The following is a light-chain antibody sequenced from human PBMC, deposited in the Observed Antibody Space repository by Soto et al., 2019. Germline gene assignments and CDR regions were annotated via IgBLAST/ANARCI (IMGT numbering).Light chain of an antibody. V-gene: IGKV2-24*01. Sequence: EIXMXQTPLSSPVXXXQPASISXXSSXXLXHXDGXXYLSWLQQRPGQPPRLLIYKISNRFSGVPDRFSGSGAWTDFTLKISRVEAEDVGVYYCMQATERISFGGGTRVEIK. CDR1: XXLXHXDGXXY. CDR3: MQATERIS. CDR2: KIS. J-gene: IGKJ4*01.